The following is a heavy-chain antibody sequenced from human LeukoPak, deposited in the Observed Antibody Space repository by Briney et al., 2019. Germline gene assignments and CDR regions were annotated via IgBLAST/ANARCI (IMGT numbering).Heavy chain of an antibody. Sequence: ASVKASCKASGYIFTNYGITWVRQAPGQGLEWMGWISANNGNTNFAQKFQGRVTMTTDTSTSTASMELRNLKSDDTAVYYCARPPYYYDSSGYYVYYFDHWGQGTLVTVSS. D-gene: IGHD3-22*01. CDR3: ARPPYYYDSSGYYVYYFDH. CDR1: GYIFTNYG. V-gene: IGHV1-18*01. J-gene: IGHJ4*02. CDR2: ISANNGNT.